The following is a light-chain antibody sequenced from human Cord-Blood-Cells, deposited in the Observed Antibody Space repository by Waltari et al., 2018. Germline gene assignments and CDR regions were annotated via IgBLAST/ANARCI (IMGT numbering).Light chain of an antibody. CDR1: SSDVGGYNY. CDR2: EVI. J-gene: IGLJ3*02. V-gene: IGLV2-8*01. CDR3: SSYAGSNKV. Sequence: QSALTQPPSASGSPGQSVTISCTGTSSDVGGYNYVSWYQQHPGKAPKLMINEVIKRPSGFPDRFSGYKSGNPASLTVSGLQAEDEADYYCSSYAGSNKVFGGGTKLTVL.